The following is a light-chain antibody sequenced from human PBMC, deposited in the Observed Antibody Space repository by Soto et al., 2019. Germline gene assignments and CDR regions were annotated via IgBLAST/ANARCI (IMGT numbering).Light chain of an antibody. Sequence: IALTQCAATLSVSPGESATLSCRDSQSFXSNLFWDEKKPGQAPRVPXYGPSTRAAGIPDRFSGSGSGTDFTLTITRREPDDSEAYFCQQYTGPPITFGQGTRLEIK. CDR3: QQYTGPPIT. CDR1: QSFXSN. V-gene: IGKV3D-15*01. CDR2: GPS. J-gene: IGKJ5*01.